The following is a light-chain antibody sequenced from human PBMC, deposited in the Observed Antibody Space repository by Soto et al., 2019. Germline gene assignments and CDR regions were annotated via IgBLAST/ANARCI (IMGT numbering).Light chain of an antibody. CDR1: QSVSSN. J-gene: IGKJ5*01. CDR3: QQHNGYAPIT. CDR2: DAS. V-gene: IGKV3-15*01. Sequence: EIVMTQSPATLSVSPGERATLSCRASQSVSSNLAWYQQRPGQAPRLLIYDASTRATDIPARVSGSGSGTEFTLTISRLQSDDFATYYCQQHNGYAPITFGQGTRLEIK.